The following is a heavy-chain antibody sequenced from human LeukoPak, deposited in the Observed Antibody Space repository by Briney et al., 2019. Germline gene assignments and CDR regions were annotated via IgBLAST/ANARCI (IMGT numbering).Heavy chain of an antibody. D-gene: IGHD1-26*01. CDR2: ITPDGTGA. CDR1: GFIFSNNW. Sequence: PGGSLRLSCAASGFIFSNNWMHWVRQTPGKGLEWVSRITPDGTGATYADSVKGRFTIFRDNAQNTVYLQMNSLRVEDTAVYYCVTDLQVWELQYWGQGTLVTVPS. CDR3: VTDLQVWELQY. J-gene: IGHJ1*01. V-gene: IGHV3-74*01.